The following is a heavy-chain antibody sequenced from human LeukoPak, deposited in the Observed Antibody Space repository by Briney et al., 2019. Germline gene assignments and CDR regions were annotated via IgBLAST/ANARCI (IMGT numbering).Heavy chain of an antibody. CDR1: GGTFSSYA. J-gene: IGHJ4*02. CDR3: ARDHIAAAGTFGY. D-gene: IGHD6-13*01. V-gene: IGHV1-69*04. CDR2: IIPILGIA. Sequence: ASVKVSCKASGGTFSSYAISWVRQAPGQGLEWMGRIIPILGIANYAQKFQGRVTITADKSTSTAYMELSSLRSEGTAVYYCARDHIAAAGTFGYWGQGTLVTVSS.